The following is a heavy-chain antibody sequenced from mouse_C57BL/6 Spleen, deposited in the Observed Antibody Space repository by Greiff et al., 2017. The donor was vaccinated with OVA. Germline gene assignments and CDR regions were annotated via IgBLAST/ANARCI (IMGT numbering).Heavy chain of an antibody. CDR1: GYSFTDYN. J-gene: IGHJ4*01. V-gene: IGHV1-39*01. CDR3: ARDSGFRWAMDY. D-gene: IGHD2-3*01. CDR2: INPNYGTT. Sequence: VVKPGASVKLSCKASGYSFTDYNMNWVKQSNGKSLEWIGVINPNYGTTSYNQKFKGKATLTVDQSSSTAYMQLNSLTAEDAAVYYCARDSGFRWAMDYWGQGTSVTVSS.